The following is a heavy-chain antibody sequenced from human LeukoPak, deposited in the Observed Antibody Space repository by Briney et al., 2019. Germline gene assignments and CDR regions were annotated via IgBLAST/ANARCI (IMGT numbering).Heavy chain of an antibody. CDR1: GFTFRSYS. V-gene: IGHV3-7*01. D-gene: IGHD1-26*01. CDR2: IKQDGSEK. J-gene: IGHJ3*02. CDR3: AREWELLGRAFDI. Sequence: GGSLRLSCAASGFTFRSYSMNWVRQAPGKGLEWVANIKQDGSEKYYVDSVKGRFTISRDNAKNSLYLQMNSLRAEDTAVYYCAREWELLGRAFDIWGQGTMVTVSS.